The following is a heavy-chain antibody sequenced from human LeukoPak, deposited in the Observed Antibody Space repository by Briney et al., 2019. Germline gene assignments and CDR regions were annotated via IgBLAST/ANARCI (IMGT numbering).Heavy chain of an antibody. V-gene: IGHV5-51*01. J-gene: IGHJ4*02. Sequence: GESLKISCKGSGYSFTNYWIGWVRQMPGIGLEWMGIIYPGDSETRYSPSFQGQVTISADKSISTAYLQWSSLKASDTAMYYCARRPHYCGGDCYSELDYWGQGTLVTVSS. CDR3: ARRPHYCGGDCYSELDY. CDR1: GYSFTNYW. D-gene: IGHD2-21*02. CDR2: IYPGDSET.